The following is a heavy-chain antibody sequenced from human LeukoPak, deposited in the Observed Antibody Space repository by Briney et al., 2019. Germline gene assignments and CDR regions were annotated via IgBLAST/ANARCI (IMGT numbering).Heavy chain of an antibody. D-gene: IGHD2-15*01. J-gene: IGHJ6*03. Sequence: PGGSLGLSCAASGFTLSGYSMNWVRQAPGKGLEWVSSISSSSSYIYYADSVKGRFTISRDNAKKSMYLQMNSLRAEDTAVYYCARDGRLLNYNMDVWGKGTTVTVSS. CDR2: ISSSSSYI. V-gene: IGHV3-21*01. CDR3: ARDGRLLNYNMDV. CDR1: GFTLSGYS.